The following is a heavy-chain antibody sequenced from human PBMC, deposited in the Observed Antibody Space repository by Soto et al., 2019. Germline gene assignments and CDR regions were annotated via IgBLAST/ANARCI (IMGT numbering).Heavy chain of an antibody. V-gene: IGHV5-51*01. J-gene: IGHJ4*02. D-gene: IGHD3-9*01. CDR2: IYPGNSDT. CDR3: ARHVYYDVLKKNY. Sequence: GWIRQPPGKGLEWMGIIYPGNSDTRYSPSFQGQVTISADTSISTAYLEWSSLKASDTAIYYCARHVYYDVLKKNYWGQGTLVTVSS.